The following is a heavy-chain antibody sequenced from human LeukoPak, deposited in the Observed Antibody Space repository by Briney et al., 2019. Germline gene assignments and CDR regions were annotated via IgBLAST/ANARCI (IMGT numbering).Heavy chain of an antibody. J-gene: IGHJ4*02. Sequence: PGGSLRLSCAASGFTVSSSYMGWVRQAPGEGLEWVSILYAGSSTYYADSVKGRFTISRDNSRNTLFLQMTSLRSDDTAVFYCARQSTNSPLLNGPLLYWGPGTLVTVSS. CDR2: LYAGSST. CDR3: ARQSTNSPLLNGPLLY. V-gene: IGHV3-66*04. CDR1: GFTVSSSY. D-gene: IGHD4-11*01.